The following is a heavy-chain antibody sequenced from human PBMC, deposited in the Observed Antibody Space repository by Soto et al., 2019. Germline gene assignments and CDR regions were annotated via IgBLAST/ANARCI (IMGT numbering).Heavy chain of an antibody. J-gene: IGHJ4*02. Sequence: ETLSLTCTVSGGSIRSDYWGWIRQPAGKGLEWIGRIYTSGSTNYNPSLKSRLTMSVDTSKNQFSLKLSSVTAADTAVYYCARDTDTVMVTGLDYWGQGTLVTVSS. V-gene: IGHV4-4*07. D-gene: IGHD5-18*01. CDR1: GGSIRSDY. CDR2: IYTSGST. CDR3: ARDTDTVMVTGLDY.